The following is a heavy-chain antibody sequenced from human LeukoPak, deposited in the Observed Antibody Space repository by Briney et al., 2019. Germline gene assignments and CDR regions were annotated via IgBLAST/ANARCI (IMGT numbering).Heavy chain of an antibody. CDR3: ARHQLRGYNWYFDL. CDR1: GGSISSYY. CDR2: IYYSGST. D-gene: IGHD5-18*01. V-gene: IGHV4-59*08. J-gene: IGHJ2*01. Sequence: PSQTLSLTCTVSGGSISSYYWSWIRQPPGKGLEWIGYIYYSGSTNYNPSLKSRVTISVDTSKNQFSLKLSSVTAADTAVYSCARHQLRGYNWYFDLWGRGTLVTVSS.